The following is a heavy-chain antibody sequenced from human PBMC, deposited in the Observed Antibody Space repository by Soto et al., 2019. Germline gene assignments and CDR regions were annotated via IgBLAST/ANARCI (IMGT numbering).Heavy chain of an antibody. J-gene: IGHJ6*03. Sequence: GGSLRLSCAASGFTFSSYSMNWVRQAPGKGLEWVSSISSSSSYIYYADSVKGRFTISRDNAKNSLYLQMNSLRAEDTAVYYCASPYGSGSYYTSYYYYMDVWGKGTTVTVSS. V-gene: IGHV3-21*01. CDR3: ASPYGSGSYYTSYYYYMDV. CDR2: ISSSSSYI. D-gene: IGHD3-10*01. CDR1: GFTFSSYS.